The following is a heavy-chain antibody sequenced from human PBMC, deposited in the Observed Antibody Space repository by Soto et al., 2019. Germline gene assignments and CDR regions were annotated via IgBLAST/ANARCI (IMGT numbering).Heavy chain of an antibody. CDR2: ISSTSSTK. D-gene: IGHD3-10*01. CDR1: GFAFSSHA. CDR3: ARRITMVRGPYYYYGLDV. J-gene: IGHJ6*02. V-gene: IGHV3-48*02. Sequence: SLRLSCAASGFAFSSHAMNWVRRAPGKGLEWVSFISSTSSTKNYADSVKGRFTISRDNAKNSLYLQMSSLRDEDTAVYYCARRITMVRGPYYYYGLDVWGQGTTVTVSS.